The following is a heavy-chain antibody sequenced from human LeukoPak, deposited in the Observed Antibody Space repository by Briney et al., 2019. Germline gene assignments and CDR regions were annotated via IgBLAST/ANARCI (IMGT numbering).Heavy chain of an antibody. Sequence: PGGSLRLSCAASGFTFGIYSMNWVRQPPGKGLEWVSYISGSSGTLYYADSVKGRFTISRDNSKNTLYLQMNSLRAEDTAVYYCAKEPGYYDFWSGAYFDYWGQGTLVTVSS. D-gene: IGHD3-3*01. CDR3: AKEPGYYDFWSGAYFDY. V-gene: IGHV3-48*01. J-gene: IGHJ4*02. CDR2: ISGSSGTL. CDR1: GFTFGIYS.